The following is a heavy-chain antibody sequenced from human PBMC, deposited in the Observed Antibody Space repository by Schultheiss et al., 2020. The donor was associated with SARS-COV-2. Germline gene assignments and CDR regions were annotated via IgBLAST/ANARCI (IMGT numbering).Heavy chain of an antibody. Sequence: SETLSLTCTVSGGSISSYYWSWIRQPPGKGLEWIGYIYYSGSTYYNPSLKSRVTISVDTSKNQFSLKLSSVTAADTAVYYCARATVTNYYYYYGMDVWGQGTTVTVSS. CDR3: ARATVTNYYYYYGMDV. D-gene: IGHD4-17*01. CDR1: GGSISSYY. J-gene: IGHJ6*02. CDR2: IYYSGST. V-gene: IGHV4-59*12.